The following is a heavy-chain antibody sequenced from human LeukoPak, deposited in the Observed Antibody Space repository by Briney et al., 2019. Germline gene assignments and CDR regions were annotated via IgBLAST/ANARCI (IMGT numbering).Heavy chain of an antibody. J-gene: IGHJ5*02. D-gene: IGHD1-7*01. CDR1: GFTVSSNS. V-gene: IGHV3-53*01. CDR2: IYSGGST. Sequence: GGSLRLSCAASGFTVSSNSMSWVRQAPGKGLEWVSVIYSGGSTYYADSVKGRFTISRDNSKNTLYLQMNSLRAEDTAVYYCARARSNWNSVWFDPWGQGTLVTVSS. CDR3: ARARSNWNSVWFDP.